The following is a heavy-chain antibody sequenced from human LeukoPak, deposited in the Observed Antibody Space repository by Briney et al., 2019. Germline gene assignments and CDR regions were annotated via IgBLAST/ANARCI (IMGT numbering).Heavy chain of an antibody. V-gene: IGHV3-33*01. D-gene: IGHD5-18*01. Sequence: GGSLRLSCAASGFTFSSYGMHWVRQAPGKGLEWVAVIWYDGSNKYYADSVKGRFTISRDNSKNTLYLQMNSLRAEDTAVYYCARDVNSYAHCGHWGQGTLVTVSS. CDR2: IWYDGSNK. CDR3: ARDVNSYAHCGH. CDR1: GFTFSSYG. J-gene: IGHJ4*02.